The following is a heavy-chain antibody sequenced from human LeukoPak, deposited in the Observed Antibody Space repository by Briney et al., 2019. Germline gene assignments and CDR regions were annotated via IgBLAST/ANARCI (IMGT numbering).Heavy chain of an antibody. D-gene: IGHD3-10*01. J-gene: IGHJ3*02. Sequence: SETLSLTCTVSGGSISSSSYYWGWIRQPPGKGLEWIGSIYYSGSTYYNPSLKSRVTISVDTSKNQFSLKLSSVTAADTAVYYCARPFLSSSFHGSGAFDIWGQGTMVTVSS. CDR1: GGSISSSSYY. CDR2: IYYSGST. V-gene: IGHV4-39*01. CDR3: ARPFLSSSFHGSGAFDI.